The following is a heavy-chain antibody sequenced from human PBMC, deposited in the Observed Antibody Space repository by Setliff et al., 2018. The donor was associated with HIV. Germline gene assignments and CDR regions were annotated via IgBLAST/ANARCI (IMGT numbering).Heavy chain of an antibody. Sequence: GESLKISCVGSGFTFSGFTMHWVRQAPGKGLEWVAVTSFDEGIKYYRDSVKGRFTISRDNAKNSMYLQMNSLRAEDTAIYYCVRDVKTYDIWGQGTMVTVSS. CDR1: GFTFSGFT. CDR2: TSFDEGIK. J-gene: IGHJ3*02. V-gene: IGHV3-30*04. CDR3: VRDVKTYDI.